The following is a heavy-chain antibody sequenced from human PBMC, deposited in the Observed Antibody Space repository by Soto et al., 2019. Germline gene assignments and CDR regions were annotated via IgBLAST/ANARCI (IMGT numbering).Heavy chain of an antibody. CDR1: GHSLSSGGYY. D-gene: IGHD6-19*01. V-gene: IGHV4-31*03. CDR3: ARDWGSSGWPN. CDR2: IYFTGST. Sequence: PSETLSLTCTVSGHSLSSGGYYWGWIRQHPGKGLEWVGYIYFTGSTLYNPSLKSRLAMSLDTSKNQFSLKLGSVTAADTAIYYCARDWGSSGWPNWGPGTLVTVSS. J-gene: IGHJ4*02.